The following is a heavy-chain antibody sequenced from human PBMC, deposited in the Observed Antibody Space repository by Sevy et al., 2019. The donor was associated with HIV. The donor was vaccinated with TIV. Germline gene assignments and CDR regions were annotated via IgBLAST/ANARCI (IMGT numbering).Heavy chain of an antibody. CDR1: GGSISSYY. CDR3: ARVQGARPAIDY. D-gene: IGHD4-4*01. Sequence: SETLSLTCTVSGGSISSYYWSWIRQSPGKGLEWIGYIDNSGITNYNPSLKSRVTVSVDTSKNQFSLRLRSVTAADTDVYSCARVQGARPAIDYWGQGTPVTVSS. V-gene: IGHV4-59*12. CDR2: IDNSGIT. J-gene: IGHJ4*02.